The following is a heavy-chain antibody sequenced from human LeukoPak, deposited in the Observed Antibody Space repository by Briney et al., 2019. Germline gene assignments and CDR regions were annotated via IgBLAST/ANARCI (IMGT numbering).Heavy chain of an antibody. V-gene: IGHV3-23*01. CDR2: ISGSDGST. CDR1: GFTFSSYA. J-gene: IGHJ4*02. Sequence: GGSLRLSCAASGFTFSSYAMGWVRQAPGKGLEWVSAISGSDGSTYYADSVKGRFTISRDNSKNTLYLQMNSLRADDTAVYHCTRDLVGATSDFWGQGTLVTVSS. CDR3: TRDLVGATSDF. D-gene: IGHD1-26*01.